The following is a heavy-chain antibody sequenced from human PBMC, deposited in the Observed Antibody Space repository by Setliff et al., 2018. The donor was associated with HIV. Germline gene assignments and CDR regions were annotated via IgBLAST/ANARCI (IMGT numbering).Heavy chain of an antibody. Sequence: TSETLSLTCSVSGGSMSGYYWNWIRQPAGKGLEWIGRIYSSGSTNHNPSLKSRVTMSVDTSKNQFSLSLSSVTAADTAVYFCARSEDYYDSSGDAFEIWGQGTMVTVSS. CDR1: GGSMSGYY. D-gene: IGHD3-22*01. CDR2: IYSSGST. CDR3: ARSEDYYDSSGDAFEI. V-gene: IGHV4-4*07. J-gene: IGHJ3*02.